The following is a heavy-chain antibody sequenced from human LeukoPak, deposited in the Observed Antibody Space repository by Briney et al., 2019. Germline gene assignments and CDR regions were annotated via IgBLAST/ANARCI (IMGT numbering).Heavy chain of an antibody. V-gene: IGHV3-30*02. CDR2: LRYNGNYK. D-gene: IGHD3-22*01. CDR1: GFTFSSYA. Sequence: PGGSLRLSCAPSGFTFSSYAMSWVRQAPGRGRGRGALLRYNGNYKYYADSVKGRFTISRDSSKNTLYLQMNSLGAEDKGVYYCAKDSGYETSGYSFDYWGRGTLVTVSS. J-gene: IGHJ4*02. CDR3: AKDSGYETSGYSFDY.